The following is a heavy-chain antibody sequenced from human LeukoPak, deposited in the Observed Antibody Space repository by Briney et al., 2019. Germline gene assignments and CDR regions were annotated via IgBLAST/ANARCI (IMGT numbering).Heavy chain of an antibody. CDR2: ISSSGSTI. CDR3: ASNAQWFGEDRDY. J-gene: IGHJ4*02. CDR1: GFTFSSYE. V-gene: IGHV3-48*03. D-gene: IGHD3-10*01. Sequence: GGSLRLSCAASGFTFSSYEMNWVRQAPGKGLEWVSYISSSGSTIYYADSVKGRFTISRDNAKNSRYLQMNSLRAEDTAVYYCASNAQWFGEDRDYWGQGTLVSVSS.